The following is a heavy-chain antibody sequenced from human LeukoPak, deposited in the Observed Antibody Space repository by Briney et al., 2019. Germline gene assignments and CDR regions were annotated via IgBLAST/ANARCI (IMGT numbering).Heavy chain of an antibody. CDR1: GYSISSGYY. V-gene: IGHV4-38-2*02. CDR2: IYHSGST. CDR3: AREPSYSSSWYGY. D-gene: IGHD6-13*01. Sequence: SETLSLTCTVSGYSISSGYYWGWIRQPPGKGLEWIGSIYHSGSTYYSPSLKSRVTISVDTSKNQFSLKLNSVTAADTAVYYCAREPSYSSSWYGYWGQGTLVTVSS. J-gene: IGHJ4*02.